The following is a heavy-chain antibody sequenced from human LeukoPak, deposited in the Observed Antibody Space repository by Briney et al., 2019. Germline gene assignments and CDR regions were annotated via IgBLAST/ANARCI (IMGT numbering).Heavy chain of an antibody. V-gene: IGHV4-34*01. J-gene: IGHJ4*02. CDR1: GGSFSGYY. Sequence: KPSETLSLTCAVYGGSFSGYYWSWIRQPPGKGLEWIGEINHSGSTNYNPSLKSRVTISVDTSKNQFSLKLSSVTAADTAVYYCARRRYYDFWSGYHDYWGQGTLVTVSS. D-gene: IGHD3-3*01. CDR3: ARRRYYDFWSGYHDY. CDR2: INHSGST.